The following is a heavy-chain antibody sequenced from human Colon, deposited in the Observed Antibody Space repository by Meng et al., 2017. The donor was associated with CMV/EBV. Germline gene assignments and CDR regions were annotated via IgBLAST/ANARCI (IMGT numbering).Heavy chain of an antibody. CDR3: ARLSTVENWYDS. CDR2: INPRSGDT. D-gene: IGHD4-23*01. CDR1: GYSFSGHY. J-gene: IGHJ5*01. Sequence: CKASGYSFSGHYIYWVRQAPGQGLEWMGGINPRSGDTNYAQKLQGRVTMTRDTSISIAYMELSSLRGDDTAVYYCARLSTVENWYDSWGQGTLVTVSS. V-gene: IGHV1-2*02.